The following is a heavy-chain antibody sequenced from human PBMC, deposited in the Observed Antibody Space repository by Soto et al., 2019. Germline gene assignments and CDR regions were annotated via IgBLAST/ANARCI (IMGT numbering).Heavy chain of an antibody. D-gene: IGHD2-21*01. CDR1: GFTFGSYA. CDR2: MNGGGGST. V-gene: IGHV3-23*01. CDR3: AKKSEIAVPRYYFEL. Sequence: GWSLRLSCAASGFTFGSYAMSLVRQAPGKGLEWVSSMNGGGGSTYYAESVQGRFTISRDNSKNTLYLQMNSLRVEDTAVYYCAKKSEIAVPRYYFELWGQGTLVTVSS. J-gene: IGHJ4*02.